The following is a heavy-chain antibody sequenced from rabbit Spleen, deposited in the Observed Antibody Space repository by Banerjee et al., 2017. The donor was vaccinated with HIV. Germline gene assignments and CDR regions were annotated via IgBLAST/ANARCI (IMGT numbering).Heavy chain of an antibody. D-gene: IGHD4-1*01. Sequence: QEQLVESGGGLVQPGASLTLTCTASGFSFSSSYDMCWVRQAQGRGLEWIACIDVVKSGSTYYESWAKGRFTISRTSSTTVTLQMTSLTAADTATYFCARETSGGWGVVLYYFNLWGPGTLVTVS. CDR1: GFSFSSSYD. J-gene: IGHJ4*01. CDR3: ARETSGGWGVVLYYFNL. CDR2: IDVVKSGST. V-gene: IGHV1S45*01.